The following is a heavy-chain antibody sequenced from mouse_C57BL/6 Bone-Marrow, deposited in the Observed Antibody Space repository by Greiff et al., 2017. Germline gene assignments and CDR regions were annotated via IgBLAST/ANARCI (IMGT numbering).Heavy chain of an antibody. CDR3: ARRGDLLYAMDY. CDR1: GFTFSDYY. J-gene: IGHJ4*01. V-gene: IGHV5-12*01. CDR2: ISNGGGST. Sequence: EVQLVESGGGLVQPGGSLKLSCAASGFTFSDYYMYWVRQTPEKRLEWVAYISNGGGSTYYPDTVKGRFTISRDNAKNTLYLQMSRLKSEDTAMYYCARRGDLLYAMDYWGQGTSVTVSS.